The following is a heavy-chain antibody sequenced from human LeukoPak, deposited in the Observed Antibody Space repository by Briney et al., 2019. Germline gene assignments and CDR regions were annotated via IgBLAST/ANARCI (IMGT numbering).Heavy chain of an antibody. CDR2: IYYSGST. Sequence: SETLSLTCAVSGGSISSDSYYWSWIRQPPGKGLEWIGYIYYSGSTNYNPSLKSRVTISVDTSKNQFSLKLSSVTAADTAVYYCARDREYDWYFDLWGRGTLVTVSS. V-gene: IGHV4-61*01. J-gene: IGHJ2*01. CDR3: ARDREYDWYFDL. D-gene: IGHD2-2*01. CDR1: GGSISSDSYY.